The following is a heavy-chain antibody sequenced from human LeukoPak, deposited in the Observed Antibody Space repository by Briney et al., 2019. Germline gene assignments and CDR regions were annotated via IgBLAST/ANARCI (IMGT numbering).Heavy chain of an antibody. CDR1: GFTFSTYA. CDR2: ISGSGANT. J-gene: IGHJ4*02. V-gene: IGHV3-23*01. D-gene: IGHD3-3*01. CDR3: AKGPKDILRFLEWLSFDY. Sequence: SGGSLRLSCTASGFTFSTYAMSWVRQASGKGLEWVSTISGSGANTYYAASVKGRFIISRDNSKSTLYLQMNSLRAEDTAIYYCAKGPKDILRFLEWLSFDYWGQGTLVTVSS.